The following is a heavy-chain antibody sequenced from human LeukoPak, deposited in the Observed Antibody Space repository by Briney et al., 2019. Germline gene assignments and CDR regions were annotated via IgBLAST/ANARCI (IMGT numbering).Heavy chain of an antibody. CDR1: GGFISSYY. J-gene: IGHJ6*03. CDR2: IYYSGST. Sequence: SETLSLTCTVSGGFISSYYWSWIRQPPGKGLEWIGYIYYSGSTNYNPSLKSRVTISVDTSKNQFSLKLSSVTAADTAVYYCATLRKQQLDYYYYYMDVWGKGTTVTVSS. D-gene: IGHD6-13*01. CDR3: ATLRKQQLDYYYYYMDV. V-gene: IGHV4-59*01.